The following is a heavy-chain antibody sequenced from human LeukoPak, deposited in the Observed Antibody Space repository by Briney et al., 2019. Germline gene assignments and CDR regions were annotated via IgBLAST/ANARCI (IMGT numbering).Heavy chain of an antibody. J-gene: IGHJ4*02. CDR1: GGSISSYY. Sequence: KPSETLSLTCTVSGGSISSYYWSWIRQPPGKGLEWIGYIYYSGSTNYNPSLKSRVTISVDTSKNQFSLKLSSVTAADAAVYYCARGRWFGELNYWGQGTLVTVSS. CDR3: ARGRWFGELNY. CDR2: IYYSGST. D-gene: IGHD3-10*01. V-gene: IGHV4-59*01.